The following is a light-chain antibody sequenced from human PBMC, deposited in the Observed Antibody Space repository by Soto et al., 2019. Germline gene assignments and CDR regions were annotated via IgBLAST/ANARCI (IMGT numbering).Light chain of an antibody. CDR2: GAS. J-gene: IGKJ1*01. Sequence: EIILTQSPASLSVSPGERATLSCRASQSVNNNLAWYQQKPGQAPRLLIYGASTRATGIPDRFSGSGSGTDFTLTISRLEPEDFAVYYCQQYDSSWTFGQGTKVEIK. V-gene: IGKV3-20*01. CDR1: QSVNNN. CDR3: QQYDSSWT.